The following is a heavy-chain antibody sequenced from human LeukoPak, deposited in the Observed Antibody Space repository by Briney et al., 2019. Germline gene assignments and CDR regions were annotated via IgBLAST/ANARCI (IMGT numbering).Heavy chain of an antibody. J-gene: IGHJ4*02. CDR1: GYTFTSYG. CDR2: ISAYNGNT. Sequence: GASVKVSCKASGYTFTSYGISWVRQAPGQGLEWMGWISAYNGNTNYAQKFQGWVTMTRDTSISTAYMELSRLRSDDTAVYYCARAQGARGSYNYWGQGTLVTVSS. CDR3: ARAQGARGSYNY. D-gene: IGHD1-26*01. V-gene: IGHV1-18*01.